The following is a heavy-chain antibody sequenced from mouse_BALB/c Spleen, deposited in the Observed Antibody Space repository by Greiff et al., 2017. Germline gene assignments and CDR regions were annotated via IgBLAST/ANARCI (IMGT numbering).Heavy chain of an antibody. Sequence: QVQLQQSGAELVRPGSSVKISCKASGYAFSSYWMNWVKQRPGQGLEWIGQIYPGDGDTNYNGKFKGKATLTADKSSSTAYMQLSSLTSEDSAVYFCARSRLRPAWFAYGGQGTLVTVSA. J-gene: IGHJ3*01. CDR1: GYAFSSYW. CDR2: IYPGDGDT. D-gene: IGHD1-2*01. CDR3: ARSRLRPAWFAY. V-gene: IGHV1-80*01.